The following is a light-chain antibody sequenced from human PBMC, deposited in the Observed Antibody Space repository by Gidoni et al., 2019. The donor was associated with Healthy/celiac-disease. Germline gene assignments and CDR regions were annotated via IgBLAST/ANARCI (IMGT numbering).Light chain of an antibody. CDR2: GAS. CDR1: QSVSSSY. V-gene: IGKV3-20*01. Sequence: EIVLTQSPGTLSLSPGERATPSCRASQSVSSSYLAWYQQKPGQAPRLLIYGASSRATGIPDRFSGSGSGTDFTLTISRLEPEDFAVYYCQQYGSSLFTFGPXTKVEIK. CDR3: QQYGSSLFT. J-gene: IGKJ3*01.